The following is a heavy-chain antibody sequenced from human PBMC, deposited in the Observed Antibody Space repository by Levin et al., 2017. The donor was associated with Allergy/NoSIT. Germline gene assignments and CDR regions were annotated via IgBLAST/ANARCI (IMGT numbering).Heavy chain of an antibody. Sequence: PGGSLRLSCAASGFTFSNAWMSWVRQAPGKGLEWVGRIKSKTDGGTTDYAAPVKGRFTISRDDSKNTLYLQMNSLKTEDTAVYYCTTESPAYYDFWSGYYTWYFDYWGQGTLVTVSS. D-gene: IGHD3-3*01. J-gene: IGHJ4*02. CDR3: TTESPAYYDFWSGYYTWYFDY. V-gene: IGHV3-15*01. CDR2: IKSKTDGGTT. CDR1: GFTFSNAW.